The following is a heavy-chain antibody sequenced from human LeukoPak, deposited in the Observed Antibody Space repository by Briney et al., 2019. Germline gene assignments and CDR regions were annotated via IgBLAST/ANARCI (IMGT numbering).Heavy chain of an antibody. Sequence: GESLKISCKGSGYSFTNYWIGWVRQMPGKGLEWMALIYPGDSDTRYTPSFQGQVTISADKSINTAYLQWSSLKASDTALYYCARGSYSSTQPDYWGQGTLVTVSS. CDR2: IYPGDSDT. CDR1: GYSFTNYW. J-gene: IGHJ4*02. V-gene: IGHV5-51*01. CDR3: ARGSYSSTQPDY. D-gene: IGHD6-13*01.